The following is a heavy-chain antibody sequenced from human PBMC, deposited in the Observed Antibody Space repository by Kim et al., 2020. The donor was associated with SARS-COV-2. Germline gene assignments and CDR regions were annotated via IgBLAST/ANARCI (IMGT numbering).Heavy chain of an antibody. D-gene: IGHD1-7*01. Sequence: GGSLRLSCAASGFNFGDSWMAWVRQAPGHGLEWVGSINLDGSERHYLDSVKGRFTIYRDNAKKSLYLQMNRLRVEDTAIYYCARDMRELRNWGRGTQVAVST. CDR3: ARDMRELRN. V-gene: IGHV3-7*03. J-gene: IGHJ4*02. CDR2: INLDGSER. CDR1: GFNFGDSW.